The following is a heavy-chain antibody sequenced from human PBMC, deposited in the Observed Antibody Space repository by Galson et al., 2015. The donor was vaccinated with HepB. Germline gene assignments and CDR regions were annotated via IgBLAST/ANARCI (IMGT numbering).Heavy chain of an antibody. CDR2: ISYDGSNK. Sequence: SLRLSCAASGFTFSSYAMHWVRQAPGKGLEWVAVISYDGSNKYYADSVKGRFTISRDNSKNTLYLQMNSLRAEDTAVYYCASGVWQQPSYYFDYWGQGTLVTVSS. D-gene: IGHD6-13*01. CDR1: GFTFSSYA. V-gene: IGHV3-30-3*01. CDR3: ASGVWQQPSYYFDY. J-gene: IGHJ4*02.